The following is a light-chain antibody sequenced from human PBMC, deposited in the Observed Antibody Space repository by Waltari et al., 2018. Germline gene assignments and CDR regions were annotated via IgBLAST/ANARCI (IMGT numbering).Light chain of an antibody. V-gene: IGLV3-21*04. J-gene: IGLJ3*02. CDR3: QVWDNSSDQWV. CDR1: DIGIKS. CDR2: DDS. Sequence: SYVLTQPPAVSVAPGKTATIICGGNDIGIKSVHWYQQKPGQAPMLVIHDDSDRPSGIPELFFGSSAENTATLTISGVEAGDEADYYCQVWDNSSDQWVFGGGTKLTVL.